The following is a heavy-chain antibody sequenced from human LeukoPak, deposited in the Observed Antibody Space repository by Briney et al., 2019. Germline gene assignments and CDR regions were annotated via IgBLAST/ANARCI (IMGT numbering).Heavy chain of an antibody. CDR3: ARGAITFGGSSNFDY. V-gene: IGHV3-64*01. CDR2: ISSNEGST. J-gene: IGHJ4*02. CDR1: GFTFSSYT. Sequence: GGSLRLSCAASGFTFSSYTMHWVRQAPGKGLEYVSAISSNEGSTYYANSVKGRFTIFRDNSKNTLYLQMGSLRAEDMAVYYCARGAITFGGSSNFDYWGQGTLVTVSS. D-gene: IGHD3-16*01.